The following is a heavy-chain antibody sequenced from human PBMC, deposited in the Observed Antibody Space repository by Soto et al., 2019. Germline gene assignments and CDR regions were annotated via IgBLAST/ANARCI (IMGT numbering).Heavy chain of an antibody. V-gene: IGHV3-9*01. J-gene: IGHJ3*02. D-gene: IGHD2-15*01. CDR2: ISWNSGSI. Sequence: GGSLRLSCAASGFTFDDYAMHWVRQAPGKGLEWVSGISWNSGSIGYADSVKGRFTISRDNAKNSLYLQMNSLRAEDTALYYCAKDGPPYCSGGSCYKIIGAFDIWGQGTMVTVSS. CDR1: GFTFDDYA. CDR3: AKDGPPYCSGGSCYKIIGAFDI.